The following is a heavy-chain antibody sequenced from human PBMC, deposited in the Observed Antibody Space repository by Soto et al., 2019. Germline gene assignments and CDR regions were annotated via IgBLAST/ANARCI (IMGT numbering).Heavy chain of an antibody. D-gene: IGHD3-10*01. CDR1: GFTFSSYG. V-gene: IGHV3-30*18. Sequence: QVQLVESGGGVVQPGRSLRLSCAASGFTFSSYGMHWVRQAPGKGLEWVAVISYDGSNKYYADSVKGRFTISRDNSKNTLYLQMNSLRAEDTAVYYCANVDRSRILWGYFDYWGQGTLVTVSS. CDR3: ANVDRSRILWGYFDY. J-gene: IGHJ4*02. CDR2: ISYDGSNK.